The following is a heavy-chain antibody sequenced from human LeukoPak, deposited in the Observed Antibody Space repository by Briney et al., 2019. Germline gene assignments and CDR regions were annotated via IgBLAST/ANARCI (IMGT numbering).Heavy chain of an antibody. Sequence: PGRSLRLSCAASGFTFSSYAMHWVRQAPGKGLEWVSGISWNSGSIGYADSVKGRFTISRDNAKNSLYLQMNSLRAEDTALYYCAKAYYYDSSGYSDYWGQGTLVTVSS. D-gene: IGHD3-22*01. CDR2: ISWNSGSI. CDR1: GFTFSSYA. V-gene: IGHV3-9*01. J-gene: IGHJ4*02. CDR3: AKAYYYDSSGYSDY.